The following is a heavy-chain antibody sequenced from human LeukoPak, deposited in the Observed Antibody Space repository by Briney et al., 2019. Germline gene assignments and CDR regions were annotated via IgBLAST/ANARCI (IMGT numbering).Heavy chain of an antibody. Sequence: GGSLRLSCAASGFTFSSYGMSWVRQAPGKGLEWVSAISGSGGSTYYADSVKGRFTISRDNSKNTLYLQMNSLRAEDTAVYYCAKDPGPPYYYDSSAPGDRGGQGTLVTVSS. CDR2: ISGSGGST. CDR3: AKDPGPPYYYDSSAPGDR. D-gene: IGHD3-22*01. V-gene: IGHV3-23*01. CDR1: GFTFSSYG. J-gene: IGHJ4*02.